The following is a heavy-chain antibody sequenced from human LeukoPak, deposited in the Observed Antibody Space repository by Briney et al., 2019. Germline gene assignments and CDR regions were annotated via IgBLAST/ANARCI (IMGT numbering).Heavy chain of an antibody. CDR2: IKADGSEK. J-gene: IGHJ4*02. CDR1: GFTFTNYW. D-gene: IGHD6-19*01. CDR3: ASGGGWVFFN. Sequence: GGSLRLSCAASGFTFTNYWMSWVRQAPGKGLEWVANIKADGSEKYYVDSVKGRFTISRDNAKNSLYLQMNSLRAEDTAVYYCASGGGWVFFNWGQGTLVTVSS. V-gene: IGHV3-7*01.